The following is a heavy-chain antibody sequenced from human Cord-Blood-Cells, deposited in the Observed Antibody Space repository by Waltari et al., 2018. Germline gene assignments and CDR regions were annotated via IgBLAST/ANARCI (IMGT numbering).Heavy chain of an antibody. Sequence: QVQLVQSGAEVKKPGASVKVSCRVSGYTLTELSMHWVRQAPGKGLEWMGGFDPEDGETNYAQKFQGRVTMTEDTSTDTAYMELSSLRSEDTAVYYCATDLSMGSYYTYDYWGQGTLVTVSS. CDR1: GYTLTELS. V-gene: IGHV1-24*01. CDR2: FDPEDGET. CDR3: ATDLSMGSYYTYDY. D-gene: IGHD3-10*01. J-gene: IGHJ4*02.